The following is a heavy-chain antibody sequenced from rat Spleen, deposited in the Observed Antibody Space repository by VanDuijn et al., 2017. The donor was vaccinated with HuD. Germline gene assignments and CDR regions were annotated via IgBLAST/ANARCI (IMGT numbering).Heavy chain of an antibody. CDR2: MWSGGST. CDR1: GFSLTSYS. V-gene: IGHV2-45*01. J-gene: IGHJ1*01. D-gene: IGHD1-1*01. CDR3: AREGTVSRYFDF. Sequence: QVQLKESGPGLVQPSETLSLTCTVSGFSLTSYSVSWVRQPPGKGLEWMGIMWSGGSTDYNSALKSRLSISRDTSKNQVFLKMNSLQSEDTTTYYCAREGTVSRYFDFWGPGTMVTVSS.